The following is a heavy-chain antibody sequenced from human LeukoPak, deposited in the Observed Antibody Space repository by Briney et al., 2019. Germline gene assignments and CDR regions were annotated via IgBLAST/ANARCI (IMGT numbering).Heavy chain of an antibody. J-gene: IGHJ6*02. CDR3: ARDSGAFSSTGGYCSDGSCYSGHYAMDV. D-gene: IGHD2-15*01. CDR2: IKQDGSEK. V-gene: IGHV3-7*01. Sequence: GGSLRLSCAASGFTFSSYWMSWVRQAPGKGLEWVANIKQDGSEKYYVDSVKGRFTISRDNAKNSLYLQMNSLRAEDTAVYYCARDSGAFSSTGGYCSDGSCYSGHYAMDVWGRGTTVTVSS. CDR1: GFTFSSYW.